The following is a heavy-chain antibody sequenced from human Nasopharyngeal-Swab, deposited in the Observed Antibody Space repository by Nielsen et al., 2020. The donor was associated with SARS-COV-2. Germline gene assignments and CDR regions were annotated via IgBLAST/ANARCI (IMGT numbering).Heavy chain of an antibody. CDR2: ISWNSGSI. CDR3: AKAGGVAGEFYGMDV. J-gene: IGHJ6*02. V-gene: IGHV3-9*01. D-gene: IGHD2-8*02. CDR1: EFTFDDYA. Sequence: GGSLRLSCAASEFTFDDYAMHWVRQAPGKGLEWVSGISWNSGSIGYADSVKGRFTISRDNAKNSLYLQMNSLRAEDTALYYCAKAGGVAGEFYGMDVWGQGTTVTVFS.